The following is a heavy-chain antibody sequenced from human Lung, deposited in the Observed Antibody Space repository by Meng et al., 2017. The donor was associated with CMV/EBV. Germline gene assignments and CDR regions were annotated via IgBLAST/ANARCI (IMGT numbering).Heavy chain of an antibody. Sequence: FSRYPMHWDRQAPGKGLEWVAVISYDGRNKDYADSVKGRFTISRDNSKNTLYLQMNSLRAEDTAVYYCARDVGYYDSSGYYSPIFDYWGQGTLVTVSS. CDR3: ARDVGYYDSSGYYSPIFDY. CDR2: ISYDGRNK. CDR1: FSRYP. J-gene: IGHJ4*02. D-gene: IGHD3-22*01. V-gene: IGHV3-30*04.